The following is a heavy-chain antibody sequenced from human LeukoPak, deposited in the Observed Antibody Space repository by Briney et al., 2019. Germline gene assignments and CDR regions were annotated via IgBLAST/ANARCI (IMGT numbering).Heavy chain of an antibody. J-gene: IGHJ4*02. CDR1: GFTFSSYD. V-gene: IGHV3-30*18. CDR3: AKDASIFGVVMNYFDY. Sequence: GGSLRLSCAASGFTFSSYDMHWVRQAPGKGLEWVALISYDGSNKYYADSVKGRFTISRDNSKNTLYLQMNSLRAEDTAVYYCAKDASIFGVVMNYFDYWGQGTLVTVSS. CDR2: ISYDGSNK. D-gene: IGHD3-3*01.